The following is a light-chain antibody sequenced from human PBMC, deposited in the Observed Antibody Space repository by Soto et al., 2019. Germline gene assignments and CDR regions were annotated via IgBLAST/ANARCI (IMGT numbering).Light chain of an antibody. CDR2: GAS. CDR3: QQYERSPPT. J-gene: IGKJ4*01. Sequence: EIVLTQSPGTLSLSPGERATLSCRASQSVSSTYLAWYQQKPGRAPSLLIYGASRRATGIPDRFSGSGSGTDFTLTISRLEPEDFAVYYCQQYERSPPTFGGGTKVEIK. V-gene: IGKV3-20*01. CDR1: QSVSSTY.